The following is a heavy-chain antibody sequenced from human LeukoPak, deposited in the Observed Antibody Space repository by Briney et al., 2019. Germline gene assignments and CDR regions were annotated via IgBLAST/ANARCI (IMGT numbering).Heavy chain of an antibody. D-gene: IGHD3-22*01. J-gene: IGHJ4*02. CDR1: GGTFSSYA. CDR3: ARAYYYDRRDPPRL. Sequence: SVKVSCKASGGTFSSYAMSWVRQAPGQGLEWMGWIIPIFGTANYARKFPGRVTISSDASTSTAYLELSSLEAEDTAVYYCARAYYYDRRDPPRLWGQGPRVTVSS. CDR2: IIPIFGTA. V-gene: IGHV1-69*13.